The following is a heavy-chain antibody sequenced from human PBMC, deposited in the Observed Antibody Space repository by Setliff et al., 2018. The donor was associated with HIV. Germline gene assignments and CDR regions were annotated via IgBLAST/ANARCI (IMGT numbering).Heavy chain of an antibody. Sequence: SETLSLTCTVSDSGTYYWSWIRQPAGKGLEWIGRVSSRGDTNYNPSLKSRVTISVDTSKNQFSLKLSSVTAADTAVYYCARAREDDSSGYPVDYWGQGTLVTVS. CDR1: DSGTYY. V-gene: IGHV4-61*02. D-gene: IGHD3-22*01. CDR2: VSSRGDT. J-gene: IGHJ4*02. CDR3: ARAREDDSSGYPVDY.